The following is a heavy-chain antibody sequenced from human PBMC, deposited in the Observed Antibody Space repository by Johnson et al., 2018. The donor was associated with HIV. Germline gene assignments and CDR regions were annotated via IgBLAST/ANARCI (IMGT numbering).Heavy chain of an antibody. Sequence: QVQLVESGGGLVQPGGSLRLSCAASGFTFSSYGMHWVRQAPGTGLEWVAVISYDGSNKYYADSVQGRFTISSDNSKNTLYLQMNSLRAEDTAVYYCARDLSMIVVANAFDIWGQGTMVTVSS. CDR3: ARDLSMIVVANAFDI. CDR1: GFTFSSYG. CDR2: ISYDGSNK. J-gene: IGHJ3*02. V-gene: IGHV3-30*03. D-gene: IGHD3-22*01.